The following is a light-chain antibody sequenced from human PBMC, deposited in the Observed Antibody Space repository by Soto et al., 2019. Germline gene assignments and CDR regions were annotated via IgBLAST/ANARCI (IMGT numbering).Light chain of an antibody. CDR2: VAS. CDR1: QSVDSSF. Sequence: EIVLTQSPGFLSLSPGERATLSCRASQSVDSSFFAWYQQKPGQAPRLLIYVASKRATGIPDRFSGSESGKDFTLTISRLEPEEFAVYYCQQYVSSVTFGQGTKVEIK. J-gene: IGKJ1*01. CDR3: QQYVSSVT. V-gene: IGKV3-20*01.